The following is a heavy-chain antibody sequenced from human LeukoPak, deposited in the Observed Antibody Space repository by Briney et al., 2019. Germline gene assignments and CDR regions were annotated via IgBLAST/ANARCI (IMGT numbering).Heavy chain of an antibody. Sequence: GESLKISCKGSGYSFTSYCIGWVRQMPGKGLEWMGIIYPGDSDTRYSPSFQGQVTISADKSISTAYLQWSSLKASDTAMYYCAGQYYDYVWGSYRLDYWGQGTLVTVSS. J-gene: IGHJ4*02. CDR2: IYPGDSDT. D-gene: IGHD3-16*02. CDR3: AGQYYDYVWGSYRLDY. CDR1: GYSFTSYC. V-gene: IGHV5-51*01.